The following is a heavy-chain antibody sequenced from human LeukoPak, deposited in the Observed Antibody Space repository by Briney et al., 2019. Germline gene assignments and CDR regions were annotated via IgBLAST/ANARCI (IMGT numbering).Heavy chain of an antibody. CDR2: IYHSGST. J-gene: IGHJ4*02. V-gene: IGHV4-4*02. CDR1: GGSISSSNW. D-gene: IGHD6-19*01. CDR3: ASEGIAVADLFDY. Sequence: PSETLSLTCAVSGGSISSSNWWSWVRQPPGQGLEWIGEIYHSGSTNYNPSLKSRVTISVDKSMNQFSLKLSSATAADTAVYYCASEGIAVADLFDYWGQGTLVTVSS.